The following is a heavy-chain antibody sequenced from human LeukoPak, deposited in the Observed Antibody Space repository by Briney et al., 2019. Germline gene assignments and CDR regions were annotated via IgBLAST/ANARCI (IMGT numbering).Heavy chain of an antibody. V-gene: IGHV4-59*11. Sequence: PSETLSLTCTVSGGSISSHYWSWIRQPPGKGLEWIGYIYYSGSTNYNPSLKSRVTISVDTSKNQFSLKLSSVTAADTAVYYCARVRGYNWNPFDYWGQGTLVTVSS. CDR2: IYYSGST. D-gene: IGHD1-20*01. CDR3: ARVRGYNWNPFDY. J-gene: IGHJ4*02. CDR1: GGSISSHY.